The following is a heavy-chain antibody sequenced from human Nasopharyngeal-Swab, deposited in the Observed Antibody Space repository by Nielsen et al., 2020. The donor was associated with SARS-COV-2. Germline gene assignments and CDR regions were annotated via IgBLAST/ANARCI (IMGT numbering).Heavy chain of an antibody. CDR2: ISYDGSNK. CDR1: GFTFSSYA. D-gene: IGHD6-13*01. V-gene: IGHV3-30-3*01. CDR3: ARSIAAWGKDY. Sequence: GESLKISCAASGFTFSSYAMHWVRQAPGKGLERVAVISYDGSNKYYADSVKGRFTISRDNSKNTLYLQMNSLRAEDTAVYYCARSIAAWGKDYWGQGTLVTVSS. J-gene: IGHJ4*02.